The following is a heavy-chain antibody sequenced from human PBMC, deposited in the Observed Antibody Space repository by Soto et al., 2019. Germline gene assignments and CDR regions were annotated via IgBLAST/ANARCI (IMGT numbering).Heavy chain of an antibody. CDR1: GGSFSGYY. CDR2: INHSGST. D-gene: IGHD6-13*01. V-gene: IGHV4-34*01. J-gene: IGHJ4*02. CDR3: ALSYSSSCHGLAFF. Sequence: PSETLSLTCAVYGGSFSGYYWSWIRQPPGKGLEWIGEINHSGSTNYNPSLKSRVTISVDTSKNQFSLKLSSVTAADTAVYYCALSYSSSCHGLAFFWGQGSLVPVSS.